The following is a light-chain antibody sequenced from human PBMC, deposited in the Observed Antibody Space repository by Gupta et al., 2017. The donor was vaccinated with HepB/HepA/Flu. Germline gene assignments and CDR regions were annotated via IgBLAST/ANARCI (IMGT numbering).Light chain of an antibody. CDR3: FSYARSGTYV. CDR2: DVS. J-gene: IGLJ1*01. CDR1: SSDVGTYDY. Sequence: QSALTQPRSVSGSPGQSVTISCTGTSSDVGTYDYVSWYQLHPGKALKLMLYDVSKRPSGVPVRFSASKSGNTASLTISERKEEDEADYYCFSYARSGTYVFGTGTEVTVL. V-gene: IGLV2-11*01.